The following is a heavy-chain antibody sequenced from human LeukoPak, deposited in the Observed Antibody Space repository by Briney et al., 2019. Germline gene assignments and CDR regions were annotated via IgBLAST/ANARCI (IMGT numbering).Heavy chain of an antibody. V-gene: IGHV4-38-2*02. CDR3: ARDQRGIAVAGIPY. CDR1: GYSISSGYY. Sequence: SETLSLTCTVSGYSISSGYYWGWIRQPPGKGLEWIGSIYHSGSTYYNPSLKIRVTISVDTSKNQFSLKLSSVTAADTAVYYCARDQRGIAVAGIPYWGQGTLVTVSS. CDR2: IYHSGST. D-gene: IGHD6-19*01. J-gene: IGHJ4*02.